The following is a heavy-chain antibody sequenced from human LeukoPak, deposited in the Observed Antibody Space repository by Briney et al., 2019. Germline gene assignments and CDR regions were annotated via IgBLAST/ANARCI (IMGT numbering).Heavy chain of an antibody. D-gene: IGHD3-10*01. J-gene: IGHJ6*03. CDR3: AKVPITMVRGYYYYYMDV. CDR2: ISGSGGST. CDR1: GFTFSSYG. V-gene: IGHV3-23*01. Sequence: GGSLRLSCAASGFTFSSYGMSWVRQAPGKGLEWVAAISGSGGSTYYADSVKGRFTIYRDNSKSTLYLQMNSLRAEDTAVYYCAKVPITMVRGYYYYYMDVWGKGTTVTISS.